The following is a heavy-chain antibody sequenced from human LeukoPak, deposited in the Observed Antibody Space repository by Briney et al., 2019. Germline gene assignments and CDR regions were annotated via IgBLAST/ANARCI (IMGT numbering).Heavy chain of an antibody. V-gene: IGHV3-7*03. Sequence: GGSLRLSCAASGFTFSGYWMSWVRQAPGKGREWVANIKQDGSEKYYVDSVKGRFTISRDNAKNSLYLQMNSLRAEDTAVYYCARDSGGAFDIWGQGAMVTVSS. CDR2: IKQDGSEK. D-gene: IGHD1-26*01. J-gene: IGHJ3*02. CDR3: ARDSGGAFDI. CDR1: GFTFSGYW.